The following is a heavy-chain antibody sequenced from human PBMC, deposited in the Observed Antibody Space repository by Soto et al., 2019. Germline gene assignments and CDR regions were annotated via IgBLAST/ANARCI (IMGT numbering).Heavy chain of an antibody. Sequence: QVQLVQSGAEVKKPGASVKVSCKASGYTFTSYYMHWVRQAPGQGLEWMGIINPSGGSTSYAKKFRGRLTMTRDTSTSTVYMELSSLRSEDTAVYYCARDPGEGIAYCGGDCYSRDNWFDPWGQGTLVTVSS. CDR3: ARDPGEGIAYCGGDCYSRDNWFDP. CDR1: GYTFTSYY. J-gene: IGHJ5*02. V-gene: IGHV1-46*01. CDR2: INPSGGST. D-gene: IGHD2-21*02.